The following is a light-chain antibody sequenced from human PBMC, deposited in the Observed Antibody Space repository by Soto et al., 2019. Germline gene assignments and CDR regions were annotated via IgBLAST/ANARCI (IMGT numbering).Light chain of an antibody. CDR3: QQFNNDLFT. V-gene: IGKV1D-13*01. J-gene: IGKJ3*01. CDR2: DAS. CDR1: QGISSA. Sequence: AIQLTQSPSSLSASVGDRVTITCRASQGISSALAWYQQKPGKAPKLLIYDASSLESGVPSRFSGSGSGTDFTLTDSSLQHEDFATYFCQQFNNDLFTFGPGTKVDIK.